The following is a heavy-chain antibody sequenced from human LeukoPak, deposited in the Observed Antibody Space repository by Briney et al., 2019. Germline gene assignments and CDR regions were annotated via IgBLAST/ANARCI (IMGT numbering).Heavy chain of an antibody. CDR1: GFTFSTYW. CDR3: ARDSMVGALY. J-gene: IGHJ4*02. CDR2: ISSSGSTI. D-gene: IGHD1-26*01. V-gene: IGHV3-48*03. Sequence: GGSLRLSCAASGFTFSTYWMHWVRQAPGKGLEWVSYISSSGSTIYYADSVKGRFTISRDNAKNSLYLQMNSLRAEDTAVYYCARDSMVGALYWGQGTLVTVSS.